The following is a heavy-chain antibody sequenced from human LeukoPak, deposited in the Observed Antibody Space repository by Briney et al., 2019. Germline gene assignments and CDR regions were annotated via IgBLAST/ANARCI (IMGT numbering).Heavy chain of an antibody. J-gene: IGHJ5*02. CDR1: GGSISSYY. Sequence: SETLSLTCTVSGGSISSYYWSWIRQPPGKGLEWIGEINHSGSTNYNPSLKSRVTISVDTPKNQFSLKLSSVTAADTAVYYCASRSGYCSGGSCDNWFDPWGQGTLVTVSS. CDR2: INHSGST. V-gene: IGHV4-34*01. CDR3: ASRSGYCSGGSCDNWFDP. D-gene: IGHD2-15*01.